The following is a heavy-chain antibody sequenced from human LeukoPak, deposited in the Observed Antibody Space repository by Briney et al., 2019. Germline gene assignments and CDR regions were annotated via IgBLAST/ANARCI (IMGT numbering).Heavy chain of an antibody. CDR3: ASYSWSEPNGYFQH. CDR2: IYYSGST. D-gene: IGHD6-13*01. V-gene: IGHV4-59*01. CDR1: GSSISSYY. Sequence: SETLSLTCTVSGSSISSYYWSWIRQPPGKGLEWIGYIYYSGSTNYNPSLKSRVTISVDTSKNQFSLKLSSVTAADTAVYYCASYSWSEPNGYFQHWGQGTLVTVSS. J-gene: IGHJ1*01.